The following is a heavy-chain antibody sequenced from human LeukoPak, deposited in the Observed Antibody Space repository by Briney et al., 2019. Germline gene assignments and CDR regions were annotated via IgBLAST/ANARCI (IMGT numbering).Heavy chain of an antibody. V-gene: IGHV1-2*02. D-gene: IGHD3-22*01. Sequence: VASVKVSCKASGYTFTGYYMHWVRQAPGQGVEWMGWINPNSGGTNYAQKFQGRVTMTSDTSISTVYMDLSRLRLSGTAVYFFSRPLTYYYDSSGYCFDYWGQGTLVTVSS. CDR3: SRPLTYYYDSSGYCFDY. J-gene: IGHJ4*02. CDR1: GYTFTGYY. CDR2: INPNSGGT.